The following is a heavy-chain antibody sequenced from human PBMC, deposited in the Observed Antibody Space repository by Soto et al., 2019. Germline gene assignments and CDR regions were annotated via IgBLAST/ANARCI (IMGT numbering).Heavy chain of an antibody. CDR1: GDSMRSSNW. CDR2: AHHSGRT. CDR3: ARSEATALDY. Sequence: SETLSLTCTVSGDSMRSSNWWNCVRQPPGKGLEWIGEAHHSGRTNYNPSLKSRVTISVDRSQNHFSLQLTSVTAADTAVYYCARSEATALDYWGQGTLVTVSS. V-gene: IGHV4-4*02. J-gene: IGHJ4*02.